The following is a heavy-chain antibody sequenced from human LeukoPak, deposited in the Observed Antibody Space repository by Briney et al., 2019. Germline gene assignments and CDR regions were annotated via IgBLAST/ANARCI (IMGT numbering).Heavy chain of an antibody. D-gene: IGHD3-22*01. CDR1: GGSISSSSYY. Sequence: PSETLSLTCTVSGGSISSSSYYWGWIRQPPGKGLEWIGSIYYSGSTYYNPSLKSRVTISVDTSKNQFSLKLSSVTAADTAVYYCARVSVSVIAFDYWGQGTLVTVSS. V-gene: IGHV4-39*01. CDR2: IYYSGST. CDR3: ARVSVSVIAFDY. J-gene: IGHJ4*02.